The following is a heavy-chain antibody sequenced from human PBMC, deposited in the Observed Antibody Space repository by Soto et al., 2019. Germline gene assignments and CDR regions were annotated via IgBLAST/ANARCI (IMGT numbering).Heavy chain of an antibody. V-gene: IGHV6-1*01. CDR2: TYHRSKWYK. D-gene: IGHD5-18*01. CDR1: GDSVSSNSAA. Sequence: SPTLSLTCAISGDSVSSNSAAWNWIRQSPSRGLEWLGRTYHRSKWYKDEAVSVKSRKTINPDTSKNQFTLQLNSVTPEDTAENYGASDRSAVNTAMVNYYYYGMDVWGQGTTVTVSS. J-gene: IGHJ6*02. CDR3: ASDRSAVNTAMVNYYYYGMDV.